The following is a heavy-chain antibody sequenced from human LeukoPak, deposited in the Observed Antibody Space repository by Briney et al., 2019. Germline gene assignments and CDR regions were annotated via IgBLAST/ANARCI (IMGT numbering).Heavy chain of an antibody. CDR3: ARARSSGYAFDY. J-gene: IGHJ4*02. CDR1: GGTFSSYA. CDR2: IIPIFGTA. D-gene: IGHD5-12*01. Sequence: GASVKVSCKASGGTFSSYAISWVRQAPGQGLEWMGRIIPIFGTANYAQKFQGRVTITTDESTSTAYMELSSLRSEDTAVYYCARARSSGYAFDYWGQGTLVTVSS. V-gene: IGHV1-69*05.